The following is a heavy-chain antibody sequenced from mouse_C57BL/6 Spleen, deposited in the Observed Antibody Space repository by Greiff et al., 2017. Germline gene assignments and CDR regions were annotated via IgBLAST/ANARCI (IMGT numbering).Heavy chain of an antibody. V-gene: IGHV5-6*01. Sequence: EVQLLEPGGDLVKPGGSLKLSCAASGYTFSSYGMSWVRQTPDKRLEWVATISTGGSYTYYPDSVKGRFTISIDNANTTPYLQMSSLKSEDTAIYCCARQAGVGFYYFDDWGQGTTLTVSS. CDR1: GYTFSSYG. CDR2: ISTGGSYT. CDR3: ARQAGVGFYYFDD. J-gene: IGHJ2*01. D-gene: IGHD1-1*02.